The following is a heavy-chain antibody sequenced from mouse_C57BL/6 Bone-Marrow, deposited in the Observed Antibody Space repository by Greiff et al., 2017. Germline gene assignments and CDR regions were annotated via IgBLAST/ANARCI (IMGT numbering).Heavy chain of an antibody. CDR1: GYTFTSYT. CDR3: ARWDYDRDFDY. V-gene: IGHV1-4*01. CDR2: IHPSSGYT. D-gene: IGHD2-4*01. J-gene: IGHJ2*01. Sequence: QVQLQQSGAELARPGASVKMSCKASGYTFTSYTMHWVKQRPGQGLEWIGYIHPSSGYTKYNQKFKDKATLTADKSSSTAYMQRSSLTSEDSAVYYCARWDYDRDFDYWGQGTTLTVSS.